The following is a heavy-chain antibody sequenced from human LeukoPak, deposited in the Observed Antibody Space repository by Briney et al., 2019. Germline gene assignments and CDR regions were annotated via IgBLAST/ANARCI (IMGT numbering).Heavy chain of an antibody. CDR1: GDSISSSSYF. Sequence: PSETLSLTCSVSGDSISSSSYFWGWIRQSPGQGLEWIGTSYYTGNTYYHPSLKSRVTISLDTSRNQFSLRLSSVTAAGTSVYYCARSLECCSSTICYDYYFDYWGQGTLVRV. J-gene: IGHJ4*02. D-gene: IGHD2-2*01. CDR2: SYYTGNT. V-gene: IGHV4-39*01. CDR3: ARSLECCSSTICYDYYFDY.